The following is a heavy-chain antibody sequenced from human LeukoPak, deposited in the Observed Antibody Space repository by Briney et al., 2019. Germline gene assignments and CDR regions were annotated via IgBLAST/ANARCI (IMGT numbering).Heavy chain of an antibody. CDR2: INPSGGST. Sequence: ASVKVSCKVSGYTFISYYIHWVRQAPGRGLEWMGIINPSGGSTSYAQNFQGRVTMTRDTSTSTVYMELSSLRSEDTAVYYCARGVKRSSGWTHYFDYWGQGTLVTVSS. D-gene: IGHD6-19*01. CDR3: ARGVKRSSGWTHYFDY. V-gene: IGHV1-46*01. CDR1: GYTFISYY. J-gene: IGHJ4*02.